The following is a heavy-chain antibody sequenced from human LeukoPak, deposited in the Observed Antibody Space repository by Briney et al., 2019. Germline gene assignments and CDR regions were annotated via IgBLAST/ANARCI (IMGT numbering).Heavy chain of an antibody. V-gene: IGHV5-10-1*01. CDR2: IDPSDLYT. Sequence: GESLKISCKGSGYSFSSYRISWVRQMPGKGLEWMGKIDPSDLYTDYSPSFQGHVTISADTSINTAFLEWSSLKTSDTAIYYCASSIAAAGIGQNTSDIWGQGTVVAVSS. CDR1: GYSFSSYR. D-gene: IGHD6-13*01. CDR3: ASSIAAAGIGQNTSDI. J-gene: IGHJ3*02.